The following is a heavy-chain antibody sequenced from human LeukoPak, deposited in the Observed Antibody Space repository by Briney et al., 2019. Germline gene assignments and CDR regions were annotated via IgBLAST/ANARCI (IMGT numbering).Heavy chain of an antibody. Sequence: GGSLRLSCTASGFTFGDYAMSWFRQAPGKGLEWVGFIRSKAYGGTTEYAASVKGRFTISRDDSKSIAYLQMNSLKTEDTAVYYCTRDPPPDYGDYSKTPGPFDYWGQGTLVTVSS. V-gene: IGHV3-49*03. CDR3: TRDPPPDYGDYSKTPGPFDY. CDR2: IRSKAYGGTT. D-gene: IGHD4-17*01. CDR1: GFTFGDYA. J-gene: IGHJ4*02.